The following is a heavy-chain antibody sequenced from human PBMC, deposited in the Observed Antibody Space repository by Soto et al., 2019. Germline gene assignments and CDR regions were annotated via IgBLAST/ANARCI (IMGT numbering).Heavy chain of an antibody. V-gene: IGHV1-18*01. CDR2: ISAYNGNT. CDR1: GYTFTSYG. Sequence: ASVKVSCKASGYTFTSYGISWVRQAPGQGLEWMGWISAYNGNTNYAQKLQGRVTMTTDTSTSTAYMELRSLRSDDTAVYYCARGRGYSGYDLEHYYYMDVWGKGTTVTVSS. CDR3: ARGRGYSGYDLEHYYYMDV. D-gene: IGHD5-12*01. J-gene: IGHJ6*03.